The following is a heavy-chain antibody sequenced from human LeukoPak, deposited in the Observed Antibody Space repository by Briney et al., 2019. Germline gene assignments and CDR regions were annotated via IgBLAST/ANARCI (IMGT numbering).Heavy chain of an antibody. J-gene: IGHJ4*02. CDR3: ARQTRITGSYYFDY. CDR2: IYYSGST. CDR1: GGSISSYY. V-gene: IGHV4-59*08. Sequence: SETLSLTCTVSGGSISSYYWSWIRQPPGKGLEWIGYIYYSGSTNYNPSLKSRVTISVDTSKNQFSLKLGSVTAADTAVYYRARQTRITGSYYFDYWGQGTLVTVSS. D-gene: IGHD1-14*01.